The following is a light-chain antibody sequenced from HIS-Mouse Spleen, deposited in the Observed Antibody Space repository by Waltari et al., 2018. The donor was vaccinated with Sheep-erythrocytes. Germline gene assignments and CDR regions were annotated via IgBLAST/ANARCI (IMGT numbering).Light chain of an antibody. Sequence: SYELTQPPSVSVSPGQPASITCSGDKLGDKYACWYHQKPGQSPVLVIYQDSKRPSGIPERFSGSNSGNTATLTISGTQAEDEADYYCCSYAGSYNYVFGTGTKVTVL. CDR1: KLGDKY. J-gene: IGLJ1*01. V-gene: IGLV3-1*01. CDR2: QDS. CDR3: CSYAGSYNYV.